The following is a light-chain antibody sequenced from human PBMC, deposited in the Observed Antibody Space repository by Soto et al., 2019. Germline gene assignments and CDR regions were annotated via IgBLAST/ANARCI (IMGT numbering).Light chain of an antibody. CDR2: GAS. V-gene: IGKV3-15*01. CDR1: QSVSSY. Sequence: EVVLTQSPPTLSVSPVEIATLPHRARQSVSSYLAWYQQKPGQAPRLLIYGASSRATGIPARFSGSGSGTEFTLTISSLQSEDFAVYYCQQYDSSPRTFGQGTTGDIK. CDR3: QQYDSSPRT. J-gene: IGKJ1*01.